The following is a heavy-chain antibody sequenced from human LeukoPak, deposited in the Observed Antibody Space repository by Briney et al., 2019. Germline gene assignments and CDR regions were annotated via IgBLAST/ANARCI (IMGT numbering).Heavy chain of an antibody. CDR3: ARGDDSSGYYYDY. D-gene: IGHD3-22*01. Sequence: SVKVSCKASGGTFSSYAISWVRQAPGQGLEWMGGIIPIFGTANYAQKFQGRVTITADESTSTAYMELSSLRSEDTAVYYCARGDDSSGYYYDYWGQGTLVAVSS. CDR1: GGTFSSYA. CDR2: IIPIFGTA. V-gene: IGHV1-69*01. J-gene: IGHJ4*02.